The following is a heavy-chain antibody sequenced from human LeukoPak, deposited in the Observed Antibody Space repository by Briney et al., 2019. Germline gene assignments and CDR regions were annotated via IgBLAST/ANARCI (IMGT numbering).Heavy chain of an antibody. J-gene: IGHJ4*02. D-gene: IGHD4-17*01. CDR3: ASRDDSGPY. CDR1: GGSIYSPNW. Sequence: SETLSLTYVVSGGSIYSPNWWTWVRQPPGKGLEWIGEVSHTGSTNYHPSLKSRVTISLDKSKNHFSLRVTSMTAADTAVYYCASRDDSGPYWGQGTLVTVSS. CDR2: VSHTGST. V-gene: IGHV4/OR15-8*01.